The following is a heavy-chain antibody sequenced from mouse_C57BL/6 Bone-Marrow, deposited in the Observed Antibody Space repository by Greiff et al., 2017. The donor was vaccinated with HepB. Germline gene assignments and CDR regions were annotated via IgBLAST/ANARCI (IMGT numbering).Heavy chain of an antibody. CDR3: ARKREVYYGYDGFDY. D-gene: IGHD2-2*01. CDR2: IYPGSGNT. Sequence: QVHVKQSGPELVKPGASVKISCKASGYSFTSYYIHWVKQRPGQGLEWIGWIYPGSGNTKYNEKFKGKATLTADTSSSTAYMPLSSLTSEDSAVYYCARKREVYYGYDGFDYWGQGTTLTVSS. CDR1: GYSFTSYY. J-gene: IGHJ2*01. V-gene: IGHV1-66*01.